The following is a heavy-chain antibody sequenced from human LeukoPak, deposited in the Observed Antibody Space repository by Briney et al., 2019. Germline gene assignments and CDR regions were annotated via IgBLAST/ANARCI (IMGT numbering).Heavy chain of an antibody. D-gene: IGHD6-6*01. J-gene: IGHJ4*02. V-gene: IGHV1-18*01. CDR3: ARKAARSTGSDY. CDR1: GYTFTSYG. CDR2: ISAYNGNT. Sequence: ASVKVSCKASGYTFTSYGISWVRQAPGQGLEWMGWISAYNGNTNYAQKLQGRVTMTTDTSTSTAYTEPRSLRSDATAVYYCARKAARSTGSDYWGQGTLVTVSP.